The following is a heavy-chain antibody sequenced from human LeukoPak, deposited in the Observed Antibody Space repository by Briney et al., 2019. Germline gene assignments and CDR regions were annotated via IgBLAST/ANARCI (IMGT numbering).Heavy chain of an antibody. D-gene: IGHD5-18*01. J-gene: IGHJ4*02. V-gene: IGHV4-59*12. CDR2: IYYSGST. CDR1: GGSISSYY. Sequence: SETLSLTCTVSGGSISSYYWSWIRQPPGKGLEWIGYIYYSGSTNYNPSLKSRVTISVDKSKNQFSLKLSSVTAADTAVYYCARARGYSYGHIDYWGQGTLVTVSS. CDR3: ARARGYSYGHIDY.